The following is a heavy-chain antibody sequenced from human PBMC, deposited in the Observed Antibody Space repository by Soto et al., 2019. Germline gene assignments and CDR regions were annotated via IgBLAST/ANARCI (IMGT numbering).Heavy chain of an antibody. V-gene: IGHV4-31*03. J-gene: IGHJ4*02. CDR3: AREGGSYSSYFDY. Sequence: QVQLQESGPGLVKPSQTLSLTCTVSGDSISNGGYYWSWIRQHPGMGLEWIGYIYYSGSTVYNPSLQSRVSISVDTSKNLFSLKLNSMTAADTAVYYCAREGGSYSSYFDYWGQGTLVTVSS. CDR2: IYYSGST. CDR1: GDSISNGGYY. D-gene: IGHD2-15*01.